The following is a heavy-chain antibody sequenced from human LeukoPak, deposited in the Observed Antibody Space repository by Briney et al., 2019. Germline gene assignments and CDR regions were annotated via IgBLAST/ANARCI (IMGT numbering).Heavy chain of an antibody. D-gene: IGHD3-16*01. Sequence: GGSLRLSCAPSVFIAGHNYMSWFREAPGKGLEWVSIIYSGGVYSDGTTHYADSVKGRFTISRDSSKNTLYLQMNSLRAEDTAVYYCAKDQGGGHDYWGQGTLVTVSS. CDR1: VFIAGHNY. V-gene: IGHV3-66*01. CDR3: AKDQGGGHDY. CDR2: IYSGGVYSDGTT. J-gene: IGHJ4*02.